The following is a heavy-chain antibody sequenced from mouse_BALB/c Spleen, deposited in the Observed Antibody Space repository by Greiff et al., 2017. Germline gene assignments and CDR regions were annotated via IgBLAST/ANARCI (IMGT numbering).Heavy chain of an antibody. Sequence: EVQGVESGGGLVQPGGSRKLSCAASGFTFSSFGMHWVRQAPEKGLEWVAYISSGSSTIYYADTVKGRFTISRDNPKNTLFLQMTSLRSEDTAMYYCARETGTGAWFAYWGQGTLVTVSA. CDR3: ARETGTGAWFAY. D-gene: IGHD4-1*01. CDR1: GFTFSSFG. V-gene: IGHV5-17*02. CDR2: ISSGSSTI. J-gene: IGHJ3*01.